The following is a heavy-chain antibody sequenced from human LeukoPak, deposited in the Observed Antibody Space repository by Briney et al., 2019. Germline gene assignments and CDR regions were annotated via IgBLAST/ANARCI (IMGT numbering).Heavy chain of an antibody. V-gene: IGHV1-18*01. CDR3: AREYGDTNYYYYGMDV. D-gene: IGHD4-17*01. CDR2: ISAYNGNT. Sequence: ASVKVSCKASGYTFTSYGISWVRQAPGQGLEWMGWISAYNGNTNYAQKLQGRVTMTTDTSTSTAYMELRSLRSDDTAVYYCAREYGDTNYYYYGMDVWGQGTTVTVPS. J-gene: IGHJ6*02. CDR1: GYTFTSYG.